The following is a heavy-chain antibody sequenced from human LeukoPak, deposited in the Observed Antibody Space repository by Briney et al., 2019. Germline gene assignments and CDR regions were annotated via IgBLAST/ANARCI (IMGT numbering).Heavy chain of an antibody. V-gene: IGHV1-18*01. CDR2: ISAYNGNT. D-gene: IGHD2-2*01. CDR3: ARVSGWDIVVVPTQNY. Sequence: ASVKVSCKASGYTFTGYGISWVRQAPGQGLEWMGWISAYNGNTNYAQKLQGRVTMTTDTSTSTAYMELRSLRSDDTAVYYCARVSGWDIVVVPTQNYWGQGTLVTVSS. CDR1: GYTFTGYG. J-gene: IGHJ4*02.